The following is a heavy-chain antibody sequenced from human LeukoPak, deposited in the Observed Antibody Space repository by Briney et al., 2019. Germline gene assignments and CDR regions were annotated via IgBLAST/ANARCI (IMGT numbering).Heavy chain of an antibody. CDR1: GFTFSSYS. Sequence: GGSLRLSCAASGFTFSSYSMNWVRRAPGKGLEWVSSISSSSYIYYADSVKGRFTISRDNAKNSLYLQMNSLRAEDTAVYYCASLRITMIVDDAFDIWGQGTMVTVSS. J-gene: IGHJ3*02. V-gene: IGHV3-21*01. CDR3: ASLRITMIVDDAFDI. D-gene: IGHD3-22*01. CDR2: ISSSSYI.